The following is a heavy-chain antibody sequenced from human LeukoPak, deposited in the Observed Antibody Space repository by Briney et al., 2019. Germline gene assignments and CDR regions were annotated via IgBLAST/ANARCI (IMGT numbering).Heavy chain of an antibody. D-gene: IGHD5-24*01. CDR3: ARWLQRDVYGDY. J-gene: IGHJ4*02. CDR2: INPNSGGT. CDR1: GYFFPSYG. V-gene: IGHV1-2*02. Sequence: GASVKVSCKASGYFFPSYGINWVRQAPRQGLEWMGWINPNSGGTNYAQKFQGRVTMTRDTSISTAYMDLSRLRSDDTAMYYCARWLQRDVYGDYWGQGTLVTVSS.